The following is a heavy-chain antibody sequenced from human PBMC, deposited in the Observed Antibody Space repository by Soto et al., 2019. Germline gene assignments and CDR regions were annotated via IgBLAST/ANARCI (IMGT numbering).Heavy chain of an antibody. CDR1: GGTFSNYA. CDR3: ARVVLLVPTASTNYYDHMAV. CDR2: IIPIVGTG. Sequence: QVQLVQSGAEVRKPGSSVTVSCKASGGTFSNYAISWVRQAPGPGLEWMGGIIPIVGTGSYAQKVQGRVTQTADEPKTPASMGLRSVRFEGTAVYYCARVVLLVPTASTNYYDHMAVWGPGTTVTVSS. V-gene: IGHV1-69*01. D-gene: IGHD1-1*01. J-gene: IGHJ6*02.